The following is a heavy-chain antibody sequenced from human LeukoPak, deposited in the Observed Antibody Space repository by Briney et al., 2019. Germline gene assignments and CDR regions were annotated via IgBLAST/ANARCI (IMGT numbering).Heavy chain of an antibody. Sequence: GGSLRLSCAASGFTFSSYGMHWVRQAPGKGLEWVAFIRYDGSNKYYADSVKGRFTISRDNSKNTLYLQMNSLRAEDTAVYYCARDNWKLQHAFDIWGQGTMVTVSS. CDR2: IRYDGSNK. CDR3: ARDNWKLQHAFDI. CDR1: GFTFSSYG. V-gene: IGHV3-30*02. D-gene: IGHD4-11*01. J-gene: IGHJ3*02.